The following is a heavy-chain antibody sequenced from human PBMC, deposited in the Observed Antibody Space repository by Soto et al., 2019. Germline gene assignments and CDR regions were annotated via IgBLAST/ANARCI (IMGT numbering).Heavy chain of an antibody. V-gene: IGHV3-30*19. D-gene: IGHD3-16*01. CDR2: TSYDGSGK. J-gene: IGHJ1*01. Sequence: QVQLVESGGGVVQPGTSLRVSCVGSGFTFRSYVIHWVRQAPGKGLEWVALTSYDGSGKYYGDSVRGRFTISRDNSRNTVDLQMDSLRLEDTALYDCARWGTTGGLDVWGQGTLVSVSS. CDR3: ARWGTTGGLDV. CDR1: GFTFRSYV.